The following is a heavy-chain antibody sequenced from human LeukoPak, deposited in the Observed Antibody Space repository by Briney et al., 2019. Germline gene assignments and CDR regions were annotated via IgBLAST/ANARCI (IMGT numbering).Heavy chain of an antibody. D-gene: IGHD6-19*01. V-gene: IGHV4-39*07. CDR2: IYYSGST. CDR1: GGSISSSSYC. J-gene: IGHJ6*02. CDR3: ARLYTHEPGIAVAGLYYYYGMDV. Sequence: SETLSLTCTVSGGSISSSSYCWGWIRQPPGKGLEWIGSIYYSGSTYYNPSLKSRVTISVDTSKNQFSLKLSSVTAADTAVYYCARLYTHEPGIAVAGLYYYYGMDVWGQGTTVTVSS.